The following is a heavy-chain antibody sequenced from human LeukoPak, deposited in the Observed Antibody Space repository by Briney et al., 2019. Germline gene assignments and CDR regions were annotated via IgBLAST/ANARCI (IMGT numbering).Heavy chain of an antibody. J-gene: IGHJ4*02. CDR2: MNEDGSGT. CDR3: ARDPAWGAIDY. CDR1: GFTFSSYA. V-gene: IGHV3-7*01. Sequence: GGSLRLSCAASGFTFSSYAVHWVRQTPGKGLEWVADMNEDGSGTYYVDSVKGRFTVSRDNAKNSLYLQMSSLRAEDTAVYYCARDPAWGAIDYWGQGTLVTVSS. D-gene: IGHD7-27*01.